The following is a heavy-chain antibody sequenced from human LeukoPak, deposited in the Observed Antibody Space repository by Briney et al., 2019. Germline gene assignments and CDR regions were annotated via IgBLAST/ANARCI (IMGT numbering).Heavy chain of an antibody. D-gene: IGHD1-26*01. CDR3: ARLPLLVGANDY. CDR2: IYYSGST. V-gene: IGHV4-39*01. J-gene: IGHJ4*02. CDR1: GGSISSSIYY. Sequence: SETLSLTCTVSGGSISSSIYYWGWIRQPPGKGLEWIGSIYYSGSTYYNPSLKSRVTISVDTSKNQFSLKLSSVTAADTAVYYCARLPLLVGANDYWGQGTLVTVSS.